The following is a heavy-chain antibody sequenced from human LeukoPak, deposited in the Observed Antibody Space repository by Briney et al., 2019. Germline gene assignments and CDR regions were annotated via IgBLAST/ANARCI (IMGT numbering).Heavy chain of an antibody. Sequence: QAPGQGLEWMGWINPNSGGTNYAQKFQGRVTMTRDTSISTAYMELSRLRSDDTAVYYCARAAVVPAAYFDYWGQGTLVTVSS. CDR2: INPNSGGT. J-gene: IGHJ4*02. V-gene: IGHV1-2*02. CDR3: ARAAVVPAAYFDY. D-gene: IGHD2-2*01.